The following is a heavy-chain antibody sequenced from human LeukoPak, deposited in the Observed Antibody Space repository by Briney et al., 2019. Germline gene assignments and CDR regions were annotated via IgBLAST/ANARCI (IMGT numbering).Heavy chain of an antibody. CDR2: IYYSGRT. CDR1: GDSISRSDSY. J-gene: IGHJ1*01. CDR3: ARRRYYDGSGYLE. V-gene: IGHV4-39*01. D-gene: IGHD3-22*01. Sequence: SETLSLTCSVSGDSISRSDSYWDWIRPPPGKGLEWIGTIYYSGRTHYSPSLNSRVTMSVDTSSNQFSLNLRSVTAADTAVYYCARRRYYDGSGYLEWGQGTLLSVSS.